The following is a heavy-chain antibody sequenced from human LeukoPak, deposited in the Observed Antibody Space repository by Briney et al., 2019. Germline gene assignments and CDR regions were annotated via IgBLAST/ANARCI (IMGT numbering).Heavy chain of an antibody. CDR1: GFTFDDYA. D-gene: IGHD6-19*01. J-gene: IGHJ4*02. CDR2: ISWNSGSI. V-gene: IGHV3-9*01. CDR3: AKDRGSGWYYFDY. Sequence: GRSLRLSCAASGFTFDDYAMHWVRLAPGKGLVWGSGISWNSGSIGYADSVKGRFTISRDNAKNSLYLQMNSLRAEDTALYYCAKDRGSGWYYFDYWGQGTLVTVSS.